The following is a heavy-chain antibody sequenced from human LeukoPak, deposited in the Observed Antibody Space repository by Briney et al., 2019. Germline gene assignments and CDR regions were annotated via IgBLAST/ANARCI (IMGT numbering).Heavy chain of an antibody. CDR1: GGSISSYY. J-gene: IGHJ5*02. D-gene: IGHD3-3*01. Sequence: SETLSLTCTVSGGSISSYYWSWIRQPPGKGLEWMGYIYYSGSTNYNPSLKSRVTISVDTSKNQFSLKLSSVTAADTAVYYCAREVRYDFWSGSKNWFDPWGQGTLVSVSS. CDR2: IYYSGST. CDR3: AREVRYDFWSGSKNWFDP. V-gene: IGHV4-59*01.